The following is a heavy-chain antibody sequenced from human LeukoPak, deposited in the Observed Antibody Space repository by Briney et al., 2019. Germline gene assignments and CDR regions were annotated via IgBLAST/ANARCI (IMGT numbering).Heavy chain of an antibody. CDR3: AREQIVVVITTRDAFDI. V-gene: IGHV4-34*01. Sequence: PSETLSRTCTVSGGSISSYYWSWIRQPPGKGLEWIGEINHSGSTNYNPSLKSRVTISVDTSKNQFSLKLSSVTAADTAVYYCAREQIVVVITTRDAFDIWGQGTMVTVSS. CDR1: GGSISSYY. D-gene: IGHD3-22*01. CDR2: INHSGST. J-gene: IGHJ3*02.